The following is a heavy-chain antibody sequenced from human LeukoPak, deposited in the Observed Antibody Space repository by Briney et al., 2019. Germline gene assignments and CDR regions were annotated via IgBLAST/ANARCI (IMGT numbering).Heavy chain of an antibody. Sequence: SETLSLTCTVSGGSISSGGYYWSWIRQHPGKGLEWIGYIYYSGSTYYNPFLKSRVTISVDTSKNQFSLKLSSVTAADTAVYYCARAPYYDFWSGYGIWFDPWGQGTLVTVSS. CDR2: IYYSGST. V-gene: IGHV4-31*03. CDR3: ARAPYYDFWSGYGIWFDP. J-gene: IGHJ5*02. D-gene: IGHD3-3*01. CDR1: GGSISSGGYY.